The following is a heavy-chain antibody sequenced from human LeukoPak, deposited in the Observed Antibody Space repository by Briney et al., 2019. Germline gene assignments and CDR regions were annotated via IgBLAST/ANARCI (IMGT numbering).Heavy chain of an antibody. J-gene: IGHJ5*02. Sequence: ASVKVSCKASGYTFTGYYMHWVRQAPGQGLEWVGRINPNSGGTNYAQKFQGRVTMTRDTSITTAYMELSRLRSDDTAVYYCAREDYSSSSAVDPWGQGTLVTVSS. CDR2: INPNSGGT. D-gene: IGHD6-6*01. CDR1: GYTFTGYY. V-gene: IGHV1-2*06. CDR3: AREDYSSSSAVDP.